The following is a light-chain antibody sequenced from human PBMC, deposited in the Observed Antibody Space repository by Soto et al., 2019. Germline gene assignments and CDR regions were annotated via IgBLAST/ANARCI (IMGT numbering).Light chain of an antibody. J-gene: IGLJ2*01. CDR3: SSFTSRSTLVV. V-gene: IGLV2-14*03. CDR1: SSDIGDYNY. Sequence: QSALTQPASVSGSPGQSITISCTGTSSDIGDYNYVSWYQQHPGKAPRLIIHNVTNRPSGVSNRFSASKSGNTASLTISGLQAEDEANYYCSSFTSRSTLVVFGGGTKVTVL. CDR2: NVT.